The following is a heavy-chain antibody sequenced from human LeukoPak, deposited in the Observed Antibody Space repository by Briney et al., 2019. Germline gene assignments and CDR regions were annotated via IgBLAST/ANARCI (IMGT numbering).Heavy chain of an antibody. Sequence: ASVKVSCKASGYTFTSYGISWVRQAPGQGLEWMGWISAYNGNTNYAQKFQGRVTMTTDTSTSTAYMELRSLRSDDTAVYYCARDQISGYCSSTSCYGGYYGMDVWGQGTTVTVSS. J-gene: IGHJ6*02. CDR2: ISAYNGNT. D-gene: IGHD2-2*01. CDR3: ARDQISGYCSSTSCYGGYYGMDV. CDR1: GYTFTSYG. V-gene: IGHV1-18*01.